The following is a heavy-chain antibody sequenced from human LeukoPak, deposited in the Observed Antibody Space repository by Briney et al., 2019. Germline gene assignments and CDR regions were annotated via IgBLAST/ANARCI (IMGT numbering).Heavy chain of an antibody. J-gene: IGHJ4*02. CDR2: IHYSGST. D-gene: IGHD2-21*01. V-gene: IGHV4-59*01. Sequence: SETLSLTCTVSAASISSYYWSWLRQPPRKGLEWIGYIHYSGSTNCNPARKSRVTISLDTSKNQFSLKLTSVTAADTAGYYCAKYGIYSFDYWGQGTLVTVSS. CDR1: AASISSYY. CDR3: AKYGIYSFDY.